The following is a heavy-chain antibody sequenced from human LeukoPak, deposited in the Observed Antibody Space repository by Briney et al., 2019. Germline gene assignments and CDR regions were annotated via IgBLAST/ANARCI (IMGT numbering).Heavy chain of an antibody. CDR1: GFTFSSYE. CDR3: AELGITMIGGV. J-gene: IGHJ6*04. CDR2: ISSSGSTI. Sequence: SGGSLRLSCAASGFTFSSYEMNWVRQAPGNGLEWFSYISSSGSTIYYADSVKGRFTISRDNGKNSLYLQMNSLRAEDTAVYYCAELGITMIGGVWGKGTTVTISS. D-gene: IGHD3-10*02. V-gene: IGHV3-48*03.